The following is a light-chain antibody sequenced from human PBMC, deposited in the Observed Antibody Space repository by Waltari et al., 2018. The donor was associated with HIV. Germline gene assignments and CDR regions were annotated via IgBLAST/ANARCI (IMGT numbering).Light chain of an antibody. CDR1: QSLLFGSHNKNR. V-gene: IGKV4-1*01. Sequence: DIVMTQSPDSLSASLGERATINCKSSQSLLFGSHNKNRLAWYQQRPGQPPKLLISWASTRESGVPDRFSGSGSGTDFTLTINSLQAEDVAVYYCQQFSLSPPLTFGGGTKVEIK. CDR3: QQFSLSPPLT. J-gene: IGKJ4*01. CDR2: WAS.